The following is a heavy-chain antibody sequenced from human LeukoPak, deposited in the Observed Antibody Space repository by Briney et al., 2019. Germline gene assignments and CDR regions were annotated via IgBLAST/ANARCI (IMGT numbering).Heavy chain of an antibody. CDR3: LAGGY. Sequence: SSETLSLTCAVYGGSFSGYYWSWIRQPSGKGLEWIGEINHSGSTNYNPSLKSRVTISVDTSKNQFSLKLSSVTAADTAVYYCLAGGYWGQGTLVTVSS. CDR1: GGSFSGYY. D-gene: IGHD3-10*01. CDR2: INHSGST. J-gene: IGHJ4*02. V-gene: IGHV4-34*01.